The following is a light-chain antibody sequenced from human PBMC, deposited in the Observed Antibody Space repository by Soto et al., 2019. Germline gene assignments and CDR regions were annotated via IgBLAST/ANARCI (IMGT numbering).Light chain of an antibody. CDR2: DAS. Sequence: EIVLTQSPATLSLPPGERATLSCRASQSVSSYLAWYQQKPGQAPRLLIYDASNRATGIPARFRGSGSGTDFTLTINSLEPEDFAVYYCHQRFNWPITFGQGTRLEIK. CDR3: HQRFNWPIT. V-gene: IGKV3-11*01. J-gene: IGKJ5*01. CDR1: QSVSSY.